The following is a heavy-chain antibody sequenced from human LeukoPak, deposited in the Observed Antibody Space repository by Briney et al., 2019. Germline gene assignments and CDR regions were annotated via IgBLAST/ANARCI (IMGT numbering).Heavy chain of an antibody. D-gene: IGHD2-2*01. CDR1: GYRFTSYW. J-gene: IGHJ4*02. V-gene: IGHV5-51*01. CDR3: ARTTIGYCSSTSCYVFDY. Sequence: GESLKISFKGSGYRFTSYWIGWVRPMPGKGLGWMGIIYPGDSDTRYSPSFQGQVTISADKSISTAYLQWSSLKASDTAMYYCARTTIGYCSSTSCYVFDYWGQGTLVTVSS. CDR2: IYPGDSDT.